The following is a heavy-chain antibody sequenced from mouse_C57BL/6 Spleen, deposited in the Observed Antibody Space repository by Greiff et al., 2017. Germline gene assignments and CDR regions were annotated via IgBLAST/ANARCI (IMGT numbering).Heavy chain of an antibody. CDR2: ISSGSSTI. Sequence: EVKVEESGGGLVKPGGSLKLSCAASGFTFSDYGMHWVRQAPEKGLEWVAYISSGSSTIYYADTVKGRFTISRDNAKNTLFLQMTSLRSEDTAMYYCARTDYYGSYFDYWGQGTTLTVSS. J-gene: IGHJ2*01. CDR1: GFTFSDYG. D-gene: IGHD1-1*01. CDR3: ARTDYYGSYFDY. V-gene: IGHV5-17*01.